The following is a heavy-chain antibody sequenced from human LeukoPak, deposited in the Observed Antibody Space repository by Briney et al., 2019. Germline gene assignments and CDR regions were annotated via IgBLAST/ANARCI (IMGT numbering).Heavy chain of an antibody. CDR1: RFTFSSYA. J-gene: IGHJ4*02. D-gene: IGHD3-16*01. V-gene: IGHV3-23*01. Sequence: PGGSLRLSCTASRFTFSSYAMSWVRQAPGKGLEWVSVISGSGGSTYYGDSVKGRFTISRDNSKNTLYLQINSLRAEDTAVYYCAKDGVVTITFDYWGQGTLVTVSS. CDR3: AKDGVVTITFDY. CDR2: ISGSGGST.